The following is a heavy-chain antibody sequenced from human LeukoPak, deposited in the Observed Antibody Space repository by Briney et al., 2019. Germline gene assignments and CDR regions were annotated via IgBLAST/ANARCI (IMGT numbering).Heavy chain of an antibody. CDR3: ARDEAAAGHNWFDP. CDR2: INTNTGNP. V-gene: IGHV7-4-1*02. Sequence: ASVKVSCKASGYTFTSYAMNWVRQAPGQGLEWMGWINTNTGNPTYAQGSTGRFVFSLDTSVSTAYLQISSLKAEDTAVYYCARDEAAAGHNWFDPWGQGTLVTVSS. D-gene: IGHD6-13*01. CDR1: GYTFTSYA. J-gene: IGHJ5*02.